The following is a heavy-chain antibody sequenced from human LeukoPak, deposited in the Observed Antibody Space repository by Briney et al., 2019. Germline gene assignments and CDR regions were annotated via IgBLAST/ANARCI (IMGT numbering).Heavy chain of an antibody. CDR1: GFTFSAYW. D-gene: IGHD3-10*01. CDR2: IKQDGSEK. CDR3: ARGSYYYPY. Sequence: GGSLRLSCAASGFTFSAYWMSWVRQAPGKGLEWVANIKQDGSEKYYVDSVKGRFTISRDYAKNSLYLQMNSMRAEDTAVYYCARGSYYYPYWGQGTLVTVSS. V-gene: IGHV3-7*04. J-gene: IGHJ4*02.